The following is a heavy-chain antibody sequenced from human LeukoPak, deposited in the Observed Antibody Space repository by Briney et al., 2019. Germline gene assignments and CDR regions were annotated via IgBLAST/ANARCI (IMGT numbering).Heavy chain of an antibody. CDR1: GYTFTSYG. CDR3: ARDLNSPYYDILTGYYTTYFDY. V-gene: IGHV1-18*01. Sequence: ASVKVSCKASGYTFTSYGISWVRQAPGQGLEWMGWISAYNGNTNYAQKLQGRVTMTTDTSTSTAYMELRSLRSDDTAVYYCARDLNSPYYDILTGYYTTYFDYWGQGTLVTVSS. J-gene: IGHJ4*02. CDR2: ISAYNGNT. D-gene: IGHD3-9*01.